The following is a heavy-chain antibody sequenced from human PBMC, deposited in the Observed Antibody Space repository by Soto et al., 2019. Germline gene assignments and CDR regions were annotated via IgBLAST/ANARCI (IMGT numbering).Heavy chain of an antibody. D-gene: IGHD2-15*01. CDR2: IIPMFHTS. Sequence: QVQLVQSGAEVKKSGSSVKVSCKASGGIFRNYAISWVRQAPGQGLEWMGGIIPMFHTSNFAQKFQGRLTISADESTSTVYMELHSLRSEDTAVYFCAPPQDVVVGPPGIGGSWGLGSSGLDFWGQGTLVTVSS. CDR3: APPQDVVVGPPGIGGSWGLGSSGLDF. V-gene: IGHV1-69*01. CDR1: GGIFRNYA. J-gene: IGHJ4*02.